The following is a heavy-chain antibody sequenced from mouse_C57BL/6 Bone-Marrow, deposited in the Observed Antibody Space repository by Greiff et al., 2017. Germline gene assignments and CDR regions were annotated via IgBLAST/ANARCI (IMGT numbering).Heavy chain of an antibody. V-gene: IGHV1-80*01. Sequence: QVQLQQSGAELVKPGASVKISCKASGYAFSSYWMNWVKQRPGKGLEWIGQIYPGDGDTNYNGKFKGKATLTADKSSSTAYMQLSSLTSEDSAVYFCARSLFITTVVASYWYFDVWGTGTTVTVSS. J-gene: IGHJ1*03. CDR1: GYAFSSYW. CDR3: ARSLFITTVVASYWYFDV. CDR2: IYPGDGDT. D-gene: IGHD1-1*01.